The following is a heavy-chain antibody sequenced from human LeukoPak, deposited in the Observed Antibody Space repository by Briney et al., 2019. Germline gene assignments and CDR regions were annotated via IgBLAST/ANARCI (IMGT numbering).Heavy chain of an antibody. CDR2: IIPIFGTA. V-gene: IGHV1-69*13. D-gene: IGHD6-13*01. CDR3: AKPGYSSSWSKLAFDI. CDR1: GGTFSSYA. J-gene: IGHJ3*02. Sequence: GASVKVSCKASGGTFSSYAISWVRQAPGQGLEWMGGIIPIFGTANYAQKFQGRVTITADESTSTAYMELSSLRSEDTAVYYCAKPGYSSSWSKLAFDIWGQGTMVTVSS.